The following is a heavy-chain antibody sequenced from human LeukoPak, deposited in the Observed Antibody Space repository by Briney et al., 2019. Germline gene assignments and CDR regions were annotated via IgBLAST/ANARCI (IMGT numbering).Heavy chain of an antibody. D-gene: IGHD3-3*01. CDR1: GGTFSNYA. J-gene: IGHJ6*03. Sequence: ASVKVSCKASGGTFSNYAISWVRQAPGQGLEWMGGILPIFGTTNYAQKFQGRVTITADESTSTAYMELSSVTAADTAVYYCARGGLRFLEWLLFHYYMDVWGKGTTVTVSS. V-gene: IGHV1-69*13. CDR3: ARGGLRFLEWLLFHYYMDV. CDR2: ILPIFGTT.